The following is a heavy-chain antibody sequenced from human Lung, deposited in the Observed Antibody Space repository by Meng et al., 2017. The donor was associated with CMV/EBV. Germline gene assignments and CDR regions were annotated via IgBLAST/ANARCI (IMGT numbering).Heavy chain of an antibody. CDR1: EFTFSSYA. D-gene: IGHD2-21*01. CDR3: AKMGSGGDSYHFDY. V-gene: IGHV3-23*01. J-gene: IGHJ4*02. Sequence: VQLLESGGDLVQPGGSLRVSCVGSEFTFSSYAMSWVRQAPGKGLEWVSIISDNGGGIYYADSVKGRFTISRDNSENTVYMQMNSLRAEDTAVYYCAKMGSGGDSYHFDYWGQGTLVTVSS. CDR2: ISDNGGGI.